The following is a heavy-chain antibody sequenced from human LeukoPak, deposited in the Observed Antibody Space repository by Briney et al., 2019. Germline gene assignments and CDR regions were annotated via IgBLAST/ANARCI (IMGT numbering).Heavy chain of an antibody. D-gene: IGHD1-26*01. CDR2: ISAYNGNT. J-gene: IGHJ4*02. CDR3: ARVMERIVGATSPDY. CDR1: GYTFTSYG. Sequence: GASVKVSCKASGYTFTSYGISWVRQAPGQGLEWMGWISAYNGNTNYAQKLQGRVTMTTDTSTSTAYMELRSLRSDDTAVYYCARVMERIVGATSPDYWGQGTLVTVSS. V-gene: IGHV1-18*01.